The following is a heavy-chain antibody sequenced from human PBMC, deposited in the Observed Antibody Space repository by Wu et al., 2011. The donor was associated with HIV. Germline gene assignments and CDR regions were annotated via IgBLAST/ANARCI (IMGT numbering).Heavy chain of an antibody. V-gene: IGHV1-69*01. Sequence: KKPGSSVKVSCKASGGTFSSYAISWVRQAPGQGLEWMGGIIPVFGTVNYAQKFQGRVTITADESTSTAYMELSSLRSDDTAVCYCARAYDLWSGSGYYYYMDVWGKGTTVSVSS. D-gene: IGHD3-3*01. CDR1: GGTFSSYA. J-gene: IGHJ6*03. CDR3: ARAYDLWSGSGYYYYMDV. CDR2: IIPVFGTV.